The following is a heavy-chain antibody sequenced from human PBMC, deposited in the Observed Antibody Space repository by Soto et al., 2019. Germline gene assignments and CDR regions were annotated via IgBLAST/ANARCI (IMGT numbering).Heavy chain of an antibody. D-gene: IGHD3-3*01. CDR1: GFFFTNFG. Sequence: QVQLVESGGGVVQPGRSLRLSCAASGFFFTNFGMHWVRQAPGKGLEWVAVISYDGSNKYYADSVKGRFTISRDNSKKTLYLQMNSLRAADTAVYYCAKEPSFMESGWFDPWGQGTLVTVSS. V-gene: IGHV3-30*18. CDR2: ISYDGSNK. J-gene: IGHJ5*02. CDR3: AKEPSFMESGWFDP.